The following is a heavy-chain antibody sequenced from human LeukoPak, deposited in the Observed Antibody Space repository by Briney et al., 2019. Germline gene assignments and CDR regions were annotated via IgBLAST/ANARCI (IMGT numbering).Heavy chain of an antibody. V-gene: IGHV3-30*02. D-gene: IGHD3-10*01. J-gene: IGHJ4*02. CDR2: IRYDGSNK. Sequence: GGSLRLSCAASGFTFSSYGMHWVRQAPGRGLEWVAFIRYDGSNKYYADSVKGRFTISRDNSKNTLYLQMNSLRAEDTAVYYCAKDALWFGEALRYWGQGTLVTVSS. CDR3: AKDALWFGEALRY. CDR1: GFTFSSYG.